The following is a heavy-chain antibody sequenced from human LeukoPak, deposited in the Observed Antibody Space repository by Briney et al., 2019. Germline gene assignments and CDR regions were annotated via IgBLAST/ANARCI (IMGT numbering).Heavy chain of an antibody. CDR2: MNQDGSEA. CDR3: AELGITMIGGV. Sequence: GGSLRLSCAASGFTLSSYWMGWVRQAPGMGLEWVASMNQDGSEAYYVDSVKGRFTISRDNAKNSLYLQMNSLRAEDTAVYYCAELGITMIGGVWGKGTTVTISS. V-gene: IGHV3-7*01. D-gene: IGHD3-10*02. J-gene: IGHJ6*04. CDR1: GFTLSSYW.